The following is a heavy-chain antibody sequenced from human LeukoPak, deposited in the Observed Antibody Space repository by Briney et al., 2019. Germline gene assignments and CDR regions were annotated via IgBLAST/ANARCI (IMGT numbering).Heavy chain of an antibody. CDR1: GYTFTGYY. V-gene: IGHV1-2*02. D-gene: IGHD2-21*02. Sequence: ASVKVSCKASGYTFTGYYMHWVRQAPGQGLEWMGWINPNSGGTNYAQKFQGRVTMTRGTSISTAYMELSRLRSDDTAVYYCATEAYCGGDCSLYYFDYWGQGTLVTVSS. J-gene: IGHJ4*02. CDR3: ATEAYCGGDCSLYYFDY. CDR2: INPNSGGT.